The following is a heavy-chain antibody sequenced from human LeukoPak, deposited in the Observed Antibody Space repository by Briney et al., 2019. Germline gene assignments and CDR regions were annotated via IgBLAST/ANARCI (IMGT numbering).Heavy chain of an antibody. V-gene: IGHV4-4*02. CDR3: ARTSTTDALLWFGELFS. CDR1: GGSISSSNW. J-gene: IGHJ5*02. Sequence: SGTLSLTCAVSGGSISSSNWWSWVRQPPGKGLEWIGEIYHSGSTNYNPSLKSRVTISVGKSKNQFSLKLSSVTAADTAVYYCARTSTTDALLWFGELFSWGQGTLVTVSS. CDR2: IYHSGST. D-gene: IGHD3-10*01.